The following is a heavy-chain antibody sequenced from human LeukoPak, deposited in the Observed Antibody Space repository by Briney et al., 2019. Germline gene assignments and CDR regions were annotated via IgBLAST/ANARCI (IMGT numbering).Heavy chain of an antibody. CDR1: GFTFSSYG. Sequence: SGGTLRLSCAASGFTFSSYGMSWVRQAPGKGLEWVSAISGSGGSTFYADSVKGRFTISRDNSKNTLYLQMNSLRAEDTAVYYCAKFRGYSYGPIGYWGQGTLVTVSS. J-gene: IGHJ4*02. CDR2: ISGSGGST. D-gene: IGHD5-18*01. V-gene: IGHV3-23*01. CDR3: AKFRGYSYGPIGY.